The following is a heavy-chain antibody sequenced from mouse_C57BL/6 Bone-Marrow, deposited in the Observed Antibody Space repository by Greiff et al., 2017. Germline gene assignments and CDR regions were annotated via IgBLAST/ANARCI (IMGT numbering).Heavy chain of an antibody. Sequence: QVQLQQPGAELVMPGASVKLSCKASGYTFTSYWMHWVKQRPGQGLEWIGEIDPSDSYTNYNQKFKGKSTLTVDKSSSTAYMQLSSLTSEDSAVYYWARSRRRITTVVATEYFDYWGQGTTLTVSS. CDR2: IDPSDSYT. D-gene: IGHD1-1*01. V-gene: IGHV1-69*01. CDR3: ARSRRRITTVVATEYFDY. CDR1: GYTFTSYW. J-gene: IGHJ2*01.